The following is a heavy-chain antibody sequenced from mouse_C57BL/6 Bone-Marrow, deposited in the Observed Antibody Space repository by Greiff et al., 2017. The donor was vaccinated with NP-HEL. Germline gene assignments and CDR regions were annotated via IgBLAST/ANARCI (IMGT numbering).Heavy chain of an antibody. Sequence: QVQLKESGPELVKPGASVKISCKASGYSFTSYYIHWVKQRPGQGLEWIGWIYPGSGNTKYNEKFKGKATLTADTSSSTAYMQLSSLTSEDSAVYYCARWGVYYDYVAWFAYWGQGTLVTVSA. J-gene: IGHJ3*01. CDR1: GYSFTSYY. D-gene: IGHD2-4*01. CDR3: ARWGVYYDYVAWFAY. V-gene: IGHV1-66*01. CDR2: IYPGSGNT.